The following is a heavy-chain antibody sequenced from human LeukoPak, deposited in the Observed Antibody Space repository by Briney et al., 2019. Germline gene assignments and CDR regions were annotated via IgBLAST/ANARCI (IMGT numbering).Heavy chain of an antibody. D-gene: IGHD3-3*01. CDR2: ISSSSSYI. V-gene: IGHV3-21*01. CDR1: GFTFSSYS. J-gene: IGHJ4*02. CDR3: ARDKWYYDFWSGYYSDY. Sequence: PGGSLRLSCAASGFTFSSYSMNWVRQAPGKGLEWVSSISSSSSYIYYADSVKGRFTISRDNAKNSLYLQMNSLRAEDTAVYYCARDKWYYDFWSGYYSDYWGQGTLVTVSS.